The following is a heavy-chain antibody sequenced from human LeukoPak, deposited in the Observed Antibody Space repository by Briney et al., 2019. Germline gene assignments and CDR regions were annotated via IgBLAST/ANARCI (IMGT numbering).Heavy chain of an antibody. CDR3: AKLKGKDGVRDGYET. D-gene: IGHD1-1*01. J-gene: IGHJ3*02. Sequence: GGSLRLSCTASGFKFDDYGMTWVRQAPGKGLEWVSDINWNGDSRGYAHSVRGRFTIYRDNSKNSLYLQMNSLRAEDTALYYCAKLKGKDGVRDGYETWGQGTMVTVSS. CDR2: INWNGDSR. CDR1: GFKFDDYG. V-gene: IGHV3-20*04.